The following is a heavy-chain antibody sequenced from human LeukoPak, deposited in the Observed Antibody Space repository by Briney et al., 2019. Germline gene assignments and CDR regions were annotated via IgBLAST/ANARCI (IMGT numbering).Heavy chain of an antibody. V-gene: IGHV4-4*07. CDR3: ARATHEGGTKYYFDY. CDR2: IYTSGST. J-gene: IGHJ4*02. Sequence: SETLSLTCTVSGGSISSYYWSWIRRPAGKGLEWIGRIYTSGSTNYNPSLKSRVTMSVDTSKNQFSLKLSSVTAADTAVYYCARATHEGGTKYYFDYWGQGTLVTVSS. CDR1: GGSISSYY. D-gene: IGHD3-16*01.